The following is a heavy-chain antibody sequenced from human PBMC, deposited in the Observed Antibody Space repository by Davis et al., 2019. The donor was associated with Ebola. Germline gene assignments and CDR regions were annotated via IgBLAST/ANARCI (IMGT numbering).Heavy chain of an antibody. Sequence: GESLKIPCAASGFTFSRYPMYWVRQAPGKGLEWVAVVSYDGPNRYYGDSVKGRFTISRDNSKNTLYLEMNSLRPDDTAVYYCARDWGTGWPHHAFDVVGQGTMVTVSS. D-gene: IGHD6-19*01. CDR3: ARDWGTGWPHHAFDV. J-gene: IGHJ3*01. V-gene: IGHV3-30-3*01. CDR2: VSYDGPNR. CDR1: GFTFSRYP.